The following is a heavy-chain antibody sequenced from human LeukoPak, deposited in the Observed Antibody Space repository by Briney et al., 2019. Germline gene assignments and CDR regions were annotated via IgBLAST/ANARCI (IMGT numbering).Heavy chain of an antibody. CDR1: GGSISSYY. CDR3: ARGEEVATVTQRGGNWFDP. CDR2: IYTSGST. J-gene: IGHJ5*02. V-gene: IGHV4-4*07. D-gene: IGHD5-24*01. Sequence: SETLSLTCTVSGGSISSYYWSWIRQPAGKGLEWIGRIYTSGSTNYSPSLKTRLTISVDTSMNQLSLKLNSVTAADTAVYYCARGEEVATVTQRGGNWFDPWGQGTLVTVSS.